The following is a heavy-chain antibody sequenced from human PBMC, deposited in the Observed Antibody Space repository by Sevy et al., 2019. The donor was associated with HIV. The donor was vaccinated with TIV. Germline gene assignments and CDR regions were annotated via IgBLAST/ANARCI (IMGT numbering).Heavy chain of an antibody. D-gene: IGHD6-6*01. CDR1: GFNFSTYG. Sequence: GGSLRLSCAVSGFNFSTYGMHWVRLAPGKGLEWVAVIWDDETNKYYADSVKGRFTITRDNSANMLYLQMNFLRVDDTAMYFCAKDRQSGSSSSDYWGQGILVTVSS. CDR3: AKDRQSGSSSSDY. V-gene: IGHV3-33*06. J-gene: IGHJ4*02. CDR2: IWDDETNK.